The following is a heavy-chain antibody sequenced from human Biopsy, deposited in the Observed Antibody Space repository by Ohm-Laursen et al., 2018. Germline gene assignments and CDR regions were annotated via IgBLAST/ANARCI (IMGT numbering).Heavy chain of an antibody. V-gene: IGHV1-69*13. D-gene: IGHD6-19*01. CDR2: IITVSETA. Sequence: SVKVSCKFSGGTFGNYAISWVRQAPGQGLEWMGGIITVSETAGYAERFQGRVTITADVTTTTAYMDLSGLRSEDTAVYYCVAYPSSGFFENNDDFAMDVWGQGTTVIVSS. J-gene: IGHJ6*02. CDR1: GGTFGNYA. CDR3: VAYPSSGFFENNDDFAMDV.